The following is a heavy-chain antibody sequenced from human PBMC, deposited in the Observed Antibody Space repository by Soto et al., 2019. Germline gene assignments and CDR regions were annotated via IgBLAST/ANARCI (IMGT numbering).Heavy chain of an antibody. CDR3: AREGVTIWFGADY. J-gene: IGHJ4*02. V-gene: IGHV1-3*01. D-gene: IGHD3-10*01. CDR1: GYTFTSYA. Sequence: QVQLVQSGAEVKKPGASVKVSCKASGYTFTSYAMHWVRQAPGQRLEWMGWINAGNGNTKYSQKFQGRVTITRDTSESTAYMELSSLRSEDTAVYYCAREGVTIWFGADYWGQGTLVTVSS. CDR2: INAGNGNT.